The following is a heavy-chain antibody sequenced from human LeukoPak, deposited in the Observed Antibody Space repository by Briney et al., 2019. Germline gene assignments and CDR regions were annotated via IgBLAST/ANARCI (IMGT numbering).Heavy chain of an antibody. D-gene: IGHD3-22*01. V-gene: IGHV1-69*01. CDR2: IIPIFGTA. CDR3: ARDLLDYYDSSGYDAFDI. Sequence: ASVKFSCKASGGTFSSYAISWVRQAPGQGLEWMGGIIPIFGTANYAQKFQGRVTITADESTSTAYMELSSLRSEDTAVYYCARDLLDYYDSSGYDAFDIWGQGTMVTVSS. J-gene: IGHJ3*02. CDR1: GGTFSSYA.